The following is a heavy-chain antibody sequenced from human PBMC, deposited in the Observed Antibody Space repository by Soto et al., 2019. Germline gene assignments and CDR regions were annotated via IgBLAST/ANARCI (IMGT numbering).Heavy chain of an antibody. CDR1: GYTFTTYG. CDR3: ARDDIATRPQYYYGMDV. CDR2: INGYTGNT. J-gene: IGHJ6*02. Sequence: QVQLVQSGVEVKQPGASVKVSCEASGYTFTTYGISWVRQASGQGLEWMGWINGYTGNTKYAQRFQGRVTMTRDTSTSTAYMEVRSLRSDDTAVYYCARDDIATRPQYYYGMDVWGQGTTVTVSS. V-gene: IGHV1-18*04. D-gene: IGHD6-6*01.